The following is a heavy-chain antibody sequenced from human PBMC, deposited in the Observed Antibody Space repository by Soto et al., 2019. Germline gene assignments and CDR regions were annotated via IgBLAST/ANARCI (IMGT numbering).Heavy chain of an antibody. D-gene: IGHD1-20*01. V-gene: IGHV3-7*05. CDR1: GFTFSNYW. Sequence: PGGSLRLSCAASGFTFSNYWMSWVRQAPGKGLEWVANMKQDGSEKDYVGSVKGRFTISRDNAKNSLYLQMNSLTTEDTAVYYCARLITPRVLDSWGQGTPVTVSS. CDR2: MKQDGSEK. J-gene: IGHJ4*02. CDR3: ARLITPRVLDS.